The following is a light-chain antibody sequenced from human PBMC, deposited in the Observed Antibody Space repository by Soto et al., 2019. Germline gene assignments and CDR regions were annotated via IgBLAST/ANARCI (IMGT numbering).Light chain of an antibody. CDR1: QGIRSY. CDR3: QQLNSYPLT. Sequence: DIQLTQSPSFLSASVGDRVTITCRASQGIRSYLAWFQQRPGKAPKLLIYGASTLQSGVPSRFSGRGSGTEFTLTISSLQPEDCATYYCQQLNSYPLTFGGGTKVEIK. CDR2: GAS. J-gene: IGKJ4*01. V-gene: IGKV1-9*01.